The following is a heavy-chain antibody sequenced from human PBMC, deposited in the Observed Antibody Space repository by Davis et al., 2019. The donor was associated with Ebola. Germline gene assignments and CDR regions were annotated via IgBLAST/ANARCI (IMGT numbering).Heavy chain of an antibody. CDR2: IYYSGST. V-gene: IGHV4-59*11. D-gene: IGHD5-18*01. CDR1: GGSIRSHY. Sequence: PSETLSLTCTVSGGSIRSHYWSWIRQPPGKGLEWIGYIYYSGSTVYNPSLKSRVTISVDTSKNQFSLKLSSVTAADTAVYYCAREGGGYSYGTFDYWGQGTLVTVSS. J-gene: IGHJ4*02. CDR3: AREGGGYSYGTFDY.